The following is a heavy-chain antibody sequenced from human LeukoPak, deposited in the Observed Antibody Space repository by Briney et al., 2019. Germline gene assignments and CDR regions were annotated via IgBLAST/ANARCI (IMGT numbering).Heavy chain of an antibody. D-gene: IGHD4-17*01. CDR2: ISWSSGSI. CDR1: GFTFGDFA. V-gene: IGHV3-9*01. Sequence: GGSLRLSCAASGFTFGDFAMHWVRQAPGEGLGGVLGISWSSGSIGYADSVKGRFTISRDNAKNSLYLQMNSLRAEDTAFYYCARATTVTSRNSPYDYWGQGTLVTVSS. J-gene: IGHJ4*02. CDR3: ARATTVTSRNSPYDY.